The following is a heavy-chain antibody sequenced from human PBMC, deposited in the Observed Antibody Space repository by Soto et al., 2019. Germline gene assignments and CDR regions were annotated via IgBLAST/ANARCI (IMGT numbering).Heavy chain of an antibody. J-gene: IGHJ4*02. CDR1: GFSITSFA. V-gene: IGHV3-23*01. Sequence: GGSLRLSCVASGFSITSFAMSWVRQAPGKGLEWASAISASGGSTYADSVKGRFTISRDNSKNTLYLQMNSLRVEDTAVYYCEKVLSSASYSAALEYWGQGALVTVYS. CDR3: EKVLSSASYSAALEY. D-gene: IGHD1-26*01. CDR2: ISASGGST.